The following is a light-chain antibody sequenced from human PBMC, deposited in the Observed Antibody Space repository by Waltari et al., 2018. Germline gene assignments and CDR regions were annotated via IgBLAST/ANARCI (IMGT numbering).Light chain of an antibody. V-gene: IGLV2-18*02. CDR3: SSITGSSTWV. Sequence: QSALTQPPSVSGSPGHSVTLSCTGTSDDIASYNRVAWYQQPPGTAPSHIIFEVPFRHAGVPVRFSGSKSGSTASLTISGRRAQDEADYYCSSITGSSTWVFGGGTSLTVL. CDR1: SDDIASYNR. CDR2: EVP. J-gene: IGLJ3*02.